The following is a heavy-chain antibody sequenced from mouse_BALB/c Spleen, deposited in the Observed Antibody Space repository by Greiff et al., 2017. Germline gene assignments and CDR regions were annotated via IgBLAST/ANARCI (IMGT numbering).Heavy chain of an antibody. CDR3: ASRGDFYYGNYVDY. V-gene: IGHV1-26*01. J-gene: IGHJ2*01. CDR2: INPYNGAT. CDR1: GYSFTGYY. D-gene: IGHD2-1*01. Sequence: EVQLQQSGPELVKPGASVKISCKASGYSFTGYYMHWVKQSHVKSLEWIGRINPYNGATSYNQNFKDKASLTVDKSSSTAYMELHSLTSEDSAVYYCASRGDFYYGNYVDYWGQGTTLTVSS.